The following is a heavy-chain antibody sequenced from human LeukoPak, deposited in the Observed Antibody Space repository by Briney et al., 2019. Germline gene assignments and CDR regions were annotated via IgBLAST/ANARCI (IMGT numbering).Heavy chain of an antibody. CDR1: GFTFSSYG. CDR2: IWYDGSNK. D-gene: IGHD4-17*01. CDR3: ARVDYGDYGFDY. J-gene: IGHJ4*02. Sequence: PGRSLRLSCAASGFTFSSYGMHWVRQAPGKGLEWVAIIWYDGSNKYYADSVKGRFTISRDNSKNTLYLQMNSLRAEDTAVYYCARVDYGDYGFDYWGQGTLVTVSS. V-gene: IGHV3-33*01.